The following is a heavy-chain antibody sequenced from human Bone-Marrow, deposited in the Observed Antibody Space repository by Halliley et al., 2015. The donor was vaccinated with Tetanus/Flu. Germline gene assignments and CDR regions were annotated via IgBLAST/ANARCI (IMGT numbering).Heavy chain of an antibody. CDR2: IDPSDSPT. J-gene: IGHJ4*02. Sequence: GKGREWMGRIDPSDSPTNYSPSFQGHVIISAAKSISTASLQWNSLQTSDTAMYYCARGSGWTDYWGQGTLATVSS. D-gene: IGHD6-19*01. V-gene: IGHV5-10-1*01. CDR3: ARGSGWTDY.